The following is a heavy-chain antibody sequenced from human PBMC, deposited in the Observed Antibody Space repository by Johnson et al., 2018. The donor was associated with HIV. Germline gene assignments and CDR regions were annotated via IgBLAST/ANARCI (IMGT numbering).Heavy chain of an antibody. Sequence: EVQLLESGGGLVQPGGSLRLSCAASGFTFSSYAMSWVRQAPGKGLEWVSAISGSGGSTYYAGSVKGRFTISRDNSNNTLFLQMNSLRAEDTAVYYCARGSRLAAVTLGTFDIWGQGTMVTVSS. V-gene: IGHV3-23*01. CDR3: ARGSRLAAVTLGTFDI. J-gene: IGHJ3*02. D-gene: IGHD6-13*01. CDR2: ISGSGGST. CDR1: GFTFSSYA.